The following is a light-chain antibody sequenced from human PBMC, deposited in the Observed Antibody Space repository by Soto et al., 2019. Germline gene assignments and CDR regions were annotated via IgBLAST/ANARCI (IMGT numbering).Light chain of an antibody. J-gene: IGKJ1*01. V-gene: IGKV3-11*01. CDR1: QYINTR. Sequence: EIVLTQSPATLSSFPGDRVTLSCRASQYINTRLAWYQHRPGQAPQLLIYQTSIRAAGIPARFSASGSGTDFTLTISGVQPEDFALYYCHQRQSWPRTFGQGTKVDI. CDR2: QTS. CDR3: HQRQSWPRT.